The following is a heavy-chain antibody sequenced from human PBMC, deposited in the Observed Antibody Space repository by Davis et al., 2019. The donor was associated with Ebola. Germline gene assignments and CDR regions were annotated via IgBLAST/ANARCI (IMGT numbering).Heavy chain of an antibody. J-gene: IGHJ6*04. Sequence: PGGSLRLSCAASGFTFSSYAMNWVRQAPGKGLEWVSTISDTGGTTFYADSVKGRFTISRDNSKNTLYLQINSLRAEDTAVFYCANLGQWLKGDYYYGMDVWGKGTTVTVSS. CDR3: ANLGQWLKGDYYYGMDV. CDR1: GFTFSSYA. CDR2: ISDTGGTT. V-gene: IGHV3-23*01. D-gene: IGHD6-19*01.